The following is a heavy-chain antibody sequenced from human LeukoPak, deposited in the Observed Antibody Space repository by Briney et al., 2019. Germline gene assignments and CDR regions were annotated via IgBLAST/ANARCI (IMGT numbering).Heavy chain of an antibody. CDR1: GGSFSGYY. D-gene: IGHD1-7*01. V-gene: IGHV4-34*01. J-gene: IGHJ4*02. Sequence: SETLSLTCAVYGGSFSGYYWSWIRQPPGKGLEWIGEINHSGSTNYNPSPKSRVTISVDTSKNQFSLKLSSVTAADTAVYYCARGQNWNYFYFDYWGQGTLVTVSS. CDR3: ARGQNWNYFYFDY. CDR2: INHSGST.